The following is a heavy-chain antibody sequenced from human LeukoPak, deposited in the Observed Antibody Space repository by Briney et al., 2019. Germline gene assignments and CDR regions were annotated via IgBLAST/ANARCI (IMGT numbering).Heavy chain of an antibody. V-gene: IGHV6-1*01. CDR2: TYYRSKWYN. J-gene: IGHJ4*02. CDR3: ARVRVGATAKGHYFDY. Sequence: SQTLSLTCAISGDSVSSNSAAWNWIRQSPSRGLEWLGMTYYRSKWYNDYAVSVESRITINLDTSKNQFSLQLRSVTPEDMAVYYCARVRVGATAKGHYFDYWGQGTLVTVSS. CDR1: GDSVSSNSAA. D-gene: IGHD1-26*01.